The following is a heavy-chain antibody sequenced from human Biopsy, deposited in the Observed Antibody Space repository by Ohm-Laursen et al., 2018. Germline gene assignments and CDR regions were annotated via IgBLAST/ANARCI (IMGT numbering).Heavy chain of an antibody. Sequence: ASVKVSCKASGYTFTTYDITWVRQATGQGPEWMGWMNPISGNTGYAHKFRGRVTMTSDSSISTAYLEVSSLTFEDTAVHYCARAVRYRLLSDPWGQGTLVTVSS. D-gene: IGHD2/OR15-2a*01. CDR3: ARAVRYRLLSDP. V-gene: IGHV1-8*01. CDR1: GYTFTTYD. CDR2: MNPISGNT. J-gene: IGHJ5*02.